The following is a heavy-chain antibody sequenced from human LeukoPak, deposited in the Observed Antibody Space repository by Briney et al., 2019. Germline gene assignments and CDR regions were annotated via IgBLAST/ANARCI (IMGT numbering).Heavy chain of an antibody. CDR2: INHSGST. V-gene: IGHV4-34*01. Sequence: SETLSLTCAVYGGSFSGYYWSWIRQPPGKGLEWIGEINHSGSTNYNPSLKSRVTISVDTSKNQFSLKLSSVTAADTAVYYCARGLAHYYGSGSYYYWGQGTLVTVSS. CDR1: GGSFSGYY. CDR3: ARGLAHYYGSGSYYY. D-gene: IGHD3-10*01. J-gene: IGHJ4*02.